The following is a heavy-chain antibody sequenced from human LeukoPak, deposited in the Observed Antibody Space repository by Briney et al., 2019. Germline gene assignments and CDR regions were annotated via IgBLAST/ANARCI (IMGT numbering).Heavy chain of an antibody. Sequence: SETLSLTCTVSGGSVSSGGFHWSWIRQPPGKGLEWIGYIYHIGTTDYNPSLKSRVTISVDTSKNQFSLKLSSVTAADTAVYYCARQRDKEDGSGSFWAWFDPWGQGTLVTVSS. J-gene: IGHJ5*02. V-gene: IGHV4-30-2*01. CDR3: ARQRDKEDGSGSFWAWFDP. D-gene: IGHD3-10*01. CDR2: IYHIGTT. CDR1: GGSVSSGGFH.